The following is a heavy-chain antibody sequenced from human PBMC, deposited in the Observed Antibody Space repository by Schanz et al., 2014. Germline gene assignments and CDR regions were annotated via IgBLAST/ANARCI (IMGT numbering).Heavy chain of an antibody. D-gene: IGHD2-8*01. CDR2: IYYSGNT. CDR3: AREWSSFDY. V-gene: IGHV4-39*07. Sequence: QLQLQESGPGLVKPSETLSLTCTVSGGSISSSSYYWGWIRQPPGKGLEWIGSIYYSGNTYYNPSLKSRVSISVETSKSQFSLKLSSVTAADTAVYYCAREWSSFDYWGQGTLVTVSS. J-gene: IGHJ4*02. CDR1: GGSISSSSYY.